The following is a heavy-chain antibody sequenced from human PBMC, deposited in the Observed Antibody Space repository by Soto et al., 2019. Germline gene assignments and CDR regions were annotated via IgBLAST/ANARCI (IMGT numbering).Heavy chain of an antibody. J-gene: IGHJ3*01. CDR2: TFNYAGRL. CDR1: GFALSSYS. Sequence: EVQLVESGGRLVKPGGSLRLSCAVSGFALSSYSIAWVRQAPGKGLEWVSFTFNYAGRLYYADSVKGRFAISRDDAKNSVDLQMNRLRAEDMAVYYCAREEGYCGGGHCFRRAFDLRGQGTVVTVSS. V-gene: IGHV3-21*01. CDR3: AREEGYCGGGHCFRRAFDL. D-gene: IGHD2-15*01.